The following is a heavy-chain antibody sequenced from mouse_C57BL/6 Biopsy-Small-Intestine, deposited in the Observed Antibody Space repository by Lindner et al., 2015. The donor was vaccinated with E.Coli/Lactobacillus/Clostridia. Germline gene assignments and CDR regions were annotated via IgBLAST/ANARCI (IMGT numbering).Heavy chain of an antibody. CDR3: AREERNYYDGSYDAMDY. D-gene: IGHD1-1*01. V-gene: IGHV1-39*01. Sequence: VQLQESGAELVKPGASVKISCKASGYSFTGYNMNWVKQSHGESLEWIGNINPYYGSTSYNQKFKGKATLTVDKSSSTAYMQLNSLTSEDSAVYYCAREERNYYDGSYDAMDYWGQGTSVTVSS. CDR2: INPYYGST. CDR1: GYSFTGYN. J-gene: IGHJ4*01.